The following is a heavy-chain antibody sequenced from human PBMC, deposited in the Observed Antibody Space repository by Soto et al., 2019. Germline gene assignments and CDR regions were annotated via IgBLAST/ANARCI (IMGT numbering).Heavy chain of an antibody. J-gene: IGHJ4*02. D-gene: IGHD3-10*01. CDR3: ARVGLTLRFDFDY. CDR1: GYTFTSYA. V-gene: IGHV1-3*01. Sequence: QVQLVQSGAEVKKPGASVKVSCKASGYTFTSYAMHWVRQAPGQRLEWMGWINAGNGNTKYSQKFQGRVTITRDTSASTAYMELSSLRSEDTAVYYCARVGLTLRFDFDYWGQGTLVTVSS. CDR2: INAGNGNT.